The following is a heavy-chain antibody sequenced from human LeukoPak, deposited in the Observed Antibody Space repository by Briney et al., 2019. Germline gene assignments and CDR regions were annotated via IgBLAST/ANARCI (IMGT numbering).Heavy chain of an antibody. V-gene: IGHV3-64*01. J-gene: IGHJ4*02. D-gene: IGHD4-23*01. Sequence: GGSLRLSCAASGFTLSSYAMHWVPQAPGKGLEYVSAISSNGGSTYYANSVKGRFTISRDNSKNTVYLQMGSLRPEDTAVYYCARDRWGYPNYLDYWGPGTLVTVSS. CDR1: GFTLSSYA. CDR2: ISSNGGST. CDR3: ARDRWGYPNYLDY.